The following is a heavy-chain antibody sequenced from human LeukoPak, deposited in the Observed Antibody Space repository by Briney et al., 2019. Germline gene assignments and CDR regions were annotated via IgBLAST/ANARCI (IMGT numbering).Heavy chain of an antibody. V-gene: IGHV4-59*01. Sequence: SETLSLTCTVSGGSISSYCWSWIRQPPGKGLDWIAFISDSGSTYYNPSLKSRVTISLDTSKKQFSLKLTSVTAADTAVYYCARDFGPSRGFDYWGQGTLVTVSS. CDR1: GGSISSYC. CDR3: ARDFGPSRGFDY. J-gene: IGHJ4*02. CDR2: ISDSGST. D-gene: IGHD3-10*01.